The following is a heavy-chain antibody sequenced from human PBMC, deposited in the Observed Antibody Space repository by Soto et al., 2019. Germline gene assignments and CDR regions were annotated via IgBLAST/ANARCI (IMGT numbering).Heavy chain of an antibody. Sequence: KWLEWVSYIGIGSSTKYYADSVKGRFNISRDNAKNSLYLQMNSLRAEDTAVYYCASFYFQAEDGIRDVRSVSAFLLNRSTDL. V-gene: IGHV3-48*01. CDR2: IGIGSSTK. J-gene: IGHJ2*01. CDR3: ASFYFQAEDGIRDVRSVSAFLLNRSTDL. D-gene: IGHD3-10*02.